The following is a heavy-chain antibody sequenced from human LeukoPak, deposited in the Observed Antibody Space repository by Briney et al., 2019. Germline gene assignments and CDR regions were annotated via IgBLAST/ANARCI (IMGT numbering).Heavy chain of an antibody. CDR3: ARELGSWYNPVDS. CDR2: TSSSSGHI. D-gene: IGHD6-13*01. V-gene: IGHV3-21*01. Sequence: GSLVLSCAASGFPFSTYSMTWVRHAPGPGLEWVSSTSSSSGHIYYADSVNGRFTISRDNAKDSLYLQMISLRAEDTAVYYCARELGSWYNPVDSWREGTLVSVSS. CDR1: GFPFSTYS. J-gene: IGHJ4*02.